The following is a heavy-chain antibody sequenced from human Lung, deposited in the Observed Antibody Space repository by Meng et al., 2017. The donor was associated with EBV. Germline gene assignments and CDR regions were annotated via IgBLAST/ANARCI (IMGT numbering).Heavy chain of an antibody. D-gene: IGHD1-7*01. CDR1: GFIFSDYN. CDR2: ISSGNSYI. CDR3: ARLTGTGWFDP. J-gene: IGHJ5*02. V-gene: IGHV3-21*02. Sequence: EVQLVDSGXXLXKPGEXXRXSCVASGFIFSDYNMNWLRQAPGKGLEWVSSISSGNSYIYYADSVKGRFSISRDNAKNSLSLQMNSLRADDTAVYYCARLTGTGWFDPWGQGTLGTVSS.